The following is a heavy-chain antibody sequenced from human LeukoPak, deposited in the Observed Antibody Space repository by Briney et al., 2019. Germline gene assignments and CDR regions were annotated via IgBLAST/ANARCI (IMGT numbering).Heavy chain of an antibody. CDR2: ISAYNGNT. Sequence: ASVKVSCKASGYTFTSYGISWVRQAPGQGLEWMGWISAYNGNTNYAQKLQGRVTMTTVTSTSTAYMELRSLRSDDTAVYYCARGPLATLPAAYDYWGQGTLVTVSS. CDR1: GYTFTSYG. D-gene: IGHD2-2*01. CDR3: ARGPLATLPAAYDY. V-gene: IGHV1-18*01. J-gene: IGHJ4*02.